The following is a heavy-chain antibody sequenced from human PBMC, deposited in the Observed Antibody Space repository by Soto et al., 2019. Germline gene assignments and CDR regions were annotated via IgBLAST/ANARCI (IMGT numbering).Heavy chain of an antibody. CDR3: TRVNGGVGAAFDS. J-gene: IGHJ4*02. V-gene: IGHV4-59*01. CDR2: IYYNGYT. CDR1: GGSISSYY. Sequence: PSETLSLTCTISGGSISSYYWSWIRQTPGKGLERIGFIYYNGYTNYNPSLKSRVTISVDTSRNHFSLRLSSVTAADSAVYFCTRVNGGVGAAFDSWGQGTRVT. D-gene: IGHD1-26*01.